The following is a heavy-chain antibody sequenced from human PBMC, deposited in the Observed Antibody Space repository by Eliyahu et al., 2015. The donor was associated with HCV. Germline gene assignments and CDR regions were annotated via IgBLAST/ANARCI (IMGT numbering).Heavy chain of an antibody. V-gene: IGHV3-23*01. J-gene: IGHJ6*03. D-gene: IGHD3-10*01. Sequence: EVQLLESGGGLVQPGGSLRLSXXASGLTFSGYAMSGVRQGPGEGLGWVSAIGTSGGGTYYADSVKGRFTISRDNSKNTVYLQMNSLGAEDTAIYYCAKRPQLVQGIIKHYYYMDVWGKGTTVTVSS. CDR2: IGTSGGGT. CDR1: GLTFSGYA. CDR3: AKRPQLVQGIIKHYYYMDV.